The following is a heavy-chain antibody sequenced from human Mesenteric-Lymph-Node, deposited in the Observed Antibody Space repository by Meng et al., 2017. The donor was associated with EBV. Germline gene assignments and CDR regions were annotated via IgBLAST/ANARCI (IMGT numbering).Heavy chain of an antibody. CDR1: GFSFSDAW. Sequence: EVQLLESGGGLVQPGGSLRLSCTASGFSFSDAWMNWVRQTPGKGLEWVARIKTFNHGGTTDYAAPVKGRFTISRDDSKNTLSLQMNSLKTDDTAIYYCTTGVFEDYWGRGTLVTVSS. V-gene: IGHV3-15*01. CDR3: TTGVFEDY. D-gene: IGHD6-13*01. J-gene: IGHJ4*02. CDR2: IKTFNHGGTT.